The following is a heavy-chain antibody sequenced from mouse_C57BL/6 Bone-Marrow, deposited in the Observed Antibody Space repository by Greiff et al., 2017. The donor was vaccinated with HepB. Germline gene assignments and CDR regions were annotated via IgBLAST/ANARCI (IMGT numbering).Heavy chain of an antibody. CDR3: ARDDPITLGV. J-gene: IGHJ1*03. D-gene: IGHD1-2*01. CDR2: ISDGGSYT. Sequence: EVKVEESGGGLVKPGGSLKLSCAASGFTFSSYAMSWVRQTPEKRLEWVATISDGGSYTYYPDNVKGRFTISRDNAKNNLYLQMSHLKSEDTAMYYCARDDPITLGVWGTGTTVTVSS. V-gene: IGHV5-4*01. CDR1: GFTFSSYA.